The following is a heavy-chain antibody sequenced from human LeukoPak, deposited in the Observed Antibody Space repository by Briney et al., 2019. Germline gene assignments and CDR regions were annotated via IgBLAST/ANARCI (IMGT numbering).Heavy chain of an antibody. D-gene: IGHD3-10*01. V-gene: IGHV4-59*01. CDR3: ARAGNYYGSGTDFDY. J-gene: IGHJ4*02. Sequence: SETLSLTCTVSGGSISSYYWSWIWQPPGKGLEWIGYIYYSGSTNYNPSLKSRVTISVDTSKNQFSLKLSSVTAADTAVYYCARAGNYYGSGTDFDYWGQGTLVTVSS. CDR2: IYYSGST. CDR1: GGSISSYY.